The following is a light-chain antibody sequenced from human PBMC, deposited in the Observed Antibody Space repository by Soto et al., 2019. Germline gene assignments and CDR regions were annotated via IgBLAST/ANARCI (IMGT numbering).Light chain of an antibody. J-gene: IGKJ5*01. CDR2: DAY. Sequence: EVVLKQSPVTLSLSPGERATLSFRASQSFRGLLAWYQQKPGQAPRLLIYDAYNRATGIPPRFSGSGSGTDFTLTISSLQPEDSAVYYCQQRHMWPITFGHGTRLEIK. CDR3: QQRHMWPIT. CDR1: QSFRGL. V-gene: IGKV3-11*01.